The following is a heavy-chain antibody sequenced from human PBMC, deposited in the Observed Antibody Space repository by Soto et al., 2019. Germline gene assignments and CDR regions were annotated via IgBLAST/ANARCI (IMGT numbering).Heavy chain of an antibody. V-gene: IGHV4-34*01. J-gene: IGHJ6*02. Sequence: SETLSLTCAVYGGSFSGYYWSWIRQPPGKGLEWIGEINHSGSTNYNPSLKSRVTISVDTSKNQFSLKLSSVTAADTAVYYCARDNKGIRYYGMDVWGQGTTVTVSS. CDR1: GGSFSGYY. CDR3: ARDNKGIRYYGMDV. CDR2: INHSGST. D-gene: IGHD1-20*01.